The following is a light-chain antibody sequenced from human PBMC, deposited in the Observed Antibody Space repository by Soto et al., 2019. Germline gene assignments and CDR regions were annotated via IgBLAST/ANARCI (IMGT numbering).Light chain of an antibody. CDR1: QSISSW. CDR2: KAS. CDR3: QQYNSYPLI. V-gene: IGKV1-5*03. J-gene: IGKJ4*01. Sequence: DIQMTQSPSTLSASVGDRVTITCRASQSISSWLAWYQQKPGKAPKFLIQKASSLKSGVPSRFSGSGSGTEFTLTVSTLQPDDFATYYCQQYNSYPLIFGGGTKVEIK.